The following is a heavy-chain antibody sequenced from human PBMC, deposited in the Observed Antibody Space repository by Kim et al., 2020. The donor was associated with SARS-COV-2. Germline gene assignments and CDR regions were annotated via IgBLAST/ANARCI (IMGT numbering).Heavy chain of an antibody. CDR2: INRDSRSI. CDR3: AKDDRGLIDK. J-gene: IGHJ4*02. Sequence: GGSLRLSCLASGFTFSNYAMHWVRLAPGKGLEWVSCINRDSRSIDYLGSVKGRFSVSRDNAKNSLYLQINSLRVEDTALYYFAKDDRGLIDKWGQGTLVT. D-gene: IGHD3-16*01. CDR1: GFTFSNYA. V-gene: IGHV3-9*01.